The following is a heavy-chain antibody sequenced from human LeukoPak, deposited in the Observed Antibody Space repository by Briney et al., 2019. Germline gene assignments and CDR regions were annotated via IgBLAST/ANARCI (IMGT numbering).Heavy chain of an antibody. D-gene: IGHD2-8*01. CDR2: ISYDGSDK. Sequence: GKSLRLSCAASGFTFSSYAMHWVRQAPGKGLEWVALISYDGSDKYYPDTVEGRFTISRDNSKSTVHLQMNSLRTEDTAVYFCAREVVAVLPDASTNDYWGQGALVFVSS. J-gene: IGHJ4*02. V-gene: IGHV3-30*04. CDR3: AREVVAVLPDASTNDY. CDR1: GFTFSSYA.